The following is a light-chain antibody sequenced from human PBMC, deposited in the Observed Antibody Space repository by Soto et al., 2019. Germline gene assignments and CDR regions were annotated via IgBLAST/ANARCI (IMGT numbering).Light chain of an antibody. Sequence: EIVMTQSPATLSVSPGERATLSCRASHSVSSNLAWYQQKPGQAPRLLIYGASTRATGIPARFSGSGSGSEFSLTISSLQSEDLAVYYYQQYHNWPPWKFGQGTKVDIK. CDR2: GAS. J-gene: IGKJ1*01. CDR3: QQYHNWPPWK. V-gene: IGKV3-15*01. CDR1: HSVSSN.